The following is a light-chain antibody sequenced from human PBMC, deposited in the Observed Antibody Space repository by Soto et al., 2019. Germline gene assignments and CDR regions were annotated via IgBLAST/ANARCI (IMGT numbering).Light chain of an antibody. CDR2: GAS. CDR3: HQYGRSPVT. V-gene: IGKV3-20*01. Sequence: EIVLTQSPGTRSWSPGERATLSCRASQTVTSSYLAWYQQKPGQAPRLLIYGASSRAPGIPDRFSGSGSGTDFTLTISRLEPEDFAVYYCHQYGRSPVTFGQGTKVDIK. J-gene: IGKJ1*01. CDR1: QTVTSSY.